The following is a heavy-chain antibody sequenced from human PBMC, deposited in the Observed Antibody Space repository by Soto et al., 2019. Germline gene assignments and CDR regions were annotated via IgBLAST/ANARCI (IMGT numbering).Heavy chain of an antibody. CDR2: ISGSGGST. V-gene: IGHV3-23*01. CDR3: AKHAAAGKHLSYYYYYMDV. CDR1: GFTFSSYA. Sequence: GGSLRLSCAASGFTFSSYAMSWVRQAPGKGLEWVSAISGSGGSTYYADSVKGRFTISRDNSKNTLYLQMNSLRAEDTAVYYCAKHAAAGKHLSYYYYYMDVWGKGTTVTVSS. D-gene: IGHD6-13*01. J-gene: IGHJ6*03.